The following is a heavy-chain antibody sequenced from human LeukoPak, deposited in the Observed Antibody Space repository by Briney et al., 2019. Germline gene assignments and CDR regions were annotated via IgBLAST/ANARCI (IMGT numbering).Heavy chain of an antibody. Sequence: PGGSLRLSCVASGFTFSSYWIIWARQAPGKGLEWVANINQDGSEKYYVDSVRGRFTVSRDNAMNSLYLQMDSLRAEDTAVYYCARDSGVVVAATGPGYWGQGTQVTVSS. CDR3: ARDSGVVVAATGPGY. CDR1: GFTFSSYW. CDR2: INQDGSEK. D-gene: IGHD2-15*01. J-gene: IGHJ4*02. V-gene: IGHV3-7*01.